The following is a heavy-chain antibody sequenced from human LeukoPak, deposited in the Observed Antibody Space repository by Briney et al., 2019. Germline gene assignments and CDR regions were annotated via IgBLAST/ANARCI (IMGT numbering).Heavy chain of an antibody. Sequence: SETLSLTCTVSGDSISSYYWSWIRQPPGKGLEWIGYIYYSGSTNYNSSLKSRVTISVDTSKNQFSLKLSSVTAADTAVFYCARGGIMFDPWGQGTLVTVSS. D-gene: IGHD1-26*01. J-gene: IGHJ5*02. CDR3: ARGGIMFDP. CDR2: IYYSGST. V-gene: IGHV4-59*01. CDR1: GDSISSYY.